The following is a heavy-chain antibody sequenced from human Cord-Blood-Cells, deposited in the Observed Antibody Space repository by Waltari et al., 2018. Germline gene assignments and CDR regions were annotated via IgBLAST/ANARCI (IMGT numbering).Heavy chain of an antibody. D-gene: IGHD3-10*01. J-gene: IGHJ4*02. CDR1: GYTFTGYY. CDR3: ARSKDYYGSGSYFDY. CDR2: INPNSGDT. Sequence: QVQLVQSGAEVKKPGASVKVSCKASGYTFTGYYMHWVRQAPGQGLEWMGWINPNSGDTNYAQKFQGRVTMTRDTSISTAYMELSRLRSDDTAVYYCARSKDYYGSGSYFDYWGQGTLVTVSS. V-gene: IGHV1-2*02.